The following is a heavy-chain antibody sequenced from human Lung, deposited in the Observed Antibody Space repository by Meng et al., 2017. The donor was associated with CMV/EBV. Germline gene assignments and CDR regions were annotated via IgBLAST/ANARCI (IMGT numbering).Heavy chain of an antibody. CDR3: ARDFLRSCRSANCYTLTFDY. Sequence: ASXXVSXKASRYTFSDYYMHWVRQAPGQGLEWMGWINPKSGGTNYAQTFQGRVTMTRDTSISTAYMELGSLRSDDTVVYYCARDFLRSCRSANCYTLTFDYWGQGXLVTVSS. D-gene: IGHD2-2*02. J-gene: IGHJ4*02. CDR1: RYTFSDYY. CDR2: INPKSGGT. V-gene: IGHV1-2*02.